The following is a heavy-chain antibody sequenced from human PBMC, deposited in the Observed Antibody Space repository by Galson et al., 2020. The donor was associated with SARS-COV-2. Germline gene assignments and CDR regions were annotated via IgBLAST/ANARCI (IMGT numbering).Heavy chain of an antibody. D-gene: IGHD3-10*01. J-gene: IGHJ4*02. CDR1: GYTFTSYG. CDR2: ISAYNGNT. CDR3: ARDYGTTMVRGVPGY. Sequence: ASVKVSCKASGYTFTSYGISWVRQAPGQGLEWMGWISAYNGNTNYAQKFQGRVTMTTDTSTSTAYMELRSVRSDDTALYFCARDYGTTMVRGVPGYLGQGTLVTVSS. V-gene: IGHV1-18*01.